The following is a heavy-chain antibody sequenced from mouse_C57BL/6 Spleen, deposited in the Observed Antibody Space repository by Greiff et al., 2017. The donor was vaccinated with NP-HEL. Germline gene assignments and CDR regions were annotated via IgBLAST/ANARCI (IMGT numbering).Heavy chain of an antibody. Sequence: QVQLKQPGAELVMPGASVKLSCKASGYTFTSYWMHWVKQRPGQGLEWIGEIDPSDSYTNYNQKFKGKSTLTVDKSSSTAYMQLSSLTSEDSAVYYCARSNSNSYYFDYWGQGTTLTVSS. CDR1: GYTFTSYW. D-gene: IGHD2-5*01. CDR2: IDPSDSYT. J-gene: IGHJ2*01. CDR3: ARSNSNSYYFDY. V-gene: IGHV1-69*01.